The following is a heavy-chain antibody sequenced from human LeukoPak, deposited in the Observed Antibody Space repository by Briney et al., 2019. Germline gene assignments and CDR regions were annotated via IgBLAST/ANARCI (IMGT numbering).Heavy chain of an antibody. D-gene: IGHD3-3*01. CDR3: ARVMEHDFWSGPNDGNYYYGMDV. CDR2: IIPIFGTA. CDR1: GGTFISYA. J-gene: IGHJ6*02. Sequence: ASVKVSCKASGGTFISYAISWVRQAPGQGLEWMGGIIPIFGTANYAQKFQGRVTITADESTSTAYMELSSLRSEDTAVYYCARVMEHDFWSGPNDGNYYYGMDVWGQGTTVTVSS. V-gene: IGHV1-69*13.